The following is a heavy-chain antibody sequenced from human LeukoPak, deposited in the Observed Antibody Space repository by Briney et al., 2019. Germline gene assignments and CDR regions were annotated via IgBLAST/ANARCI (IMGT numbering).Heavy chain of an antibody. D-gene: IGHD2-21*02. J-gene: IGHJ4*02. V-gene: IGHV3-21*01. CDR2: ISSSSSYI. Sequence: KPGGSLRLSCAASGFTFSSYSMNWVRQAPGKRLEWVSSISSSSSYIYYADSVKGRFTISRDNAKNSLYLQMNSLRAEDTAVYYCARVLTPHIVVVTALDYWGQGTLVTVSS. CDR3: ARVLTPHIVVVTALDY. CDR1: GFTFSSYS.